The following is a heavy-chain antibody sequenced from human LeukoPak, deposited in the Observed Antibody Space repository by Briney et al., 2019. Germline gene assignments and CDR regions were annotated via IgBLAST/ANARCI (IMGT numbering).Heavy chain of an antibody. CDR2: INPSGGST. D-gene: IGHD5-24*01. V-gene: IGHV1-46*01. J-gene: IGHJ4*02. CDR1: GYTFTTYY. CDR3: ARDRLLGDGYNVHFDY. Sequence: ASVKVSCKAFGYTFTTYYMHWVRQAPGQGLEWMGTINPSGGSTSYAQKFQGRVTMTRDTSTSRVYMELTSLRSEDTAVYYCARDRLLGDGYNVHFDYWGQGTLVSVSS.